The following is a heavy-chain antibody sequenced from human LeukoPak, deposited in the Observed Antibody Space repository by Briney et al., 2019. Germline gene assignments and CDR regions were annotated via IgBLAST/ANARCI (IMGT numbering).Heavy chain of an antibody. Sequence: GGSLRLSCAASGFTFSSYAMHWVRQAPGKGLEYVSAISSNGGSTYYANSVKGRFTISRDNSKNTLYLQMGSLRAEDMAVYCCARSKTPVVPDDAFDIWGQGTMVTVSS. J-gene: IGHJ3*02. CDR3: ARSKTPVVPDDAFDI. V-gene: IGHV3-64*01. CDR1: GFTFSSYA. CDR2: ISSNGGST. D-gene: IGHD2-2*01.